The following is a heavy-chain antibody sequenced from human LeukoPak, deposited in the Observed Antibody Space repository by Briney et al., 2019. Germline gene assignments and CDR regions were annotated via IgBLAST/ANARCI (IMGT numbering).Heavy chain of an antibody. CDR1: GFTFSSYG. CDR3: AKEVEPSNYYYYYMDV. V-gene: IGHV3-30*02. CDR2: IRYDGSNK. Sequence: AGGSLRLSCAASGFTFSSYGMHWVRQAPGKGLEWVAFIRYDGSNKYYADSVKGRFTISRDNSKNTLYLQMNSLRAEDTAVYYCAKEVEPSNYYYYYMDVWGKGTRSPSP. D-gene: IGHD1-14*01. J-gene: IGHJ6*03.